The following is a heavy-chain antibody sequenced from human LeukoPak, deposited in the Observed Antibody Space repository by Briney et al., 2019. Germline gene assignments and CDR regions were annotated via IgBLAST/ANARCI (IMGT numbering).Heavy chain of an antibody. V-gene: IGHV1-18*01. J-gene: IGHJ4*02. CDR1: GYTFTSYG. CDR2: ISPYIGNT. Sequence: ASVKVSCKASGYTFTSYGISWVRQAPGQGLEWMGWISPYIGNTNYVQKFQDRVTMTTDTSTSTAYMELRSLRSDDTAVYYCARDRSSSWYYFDSWGQGTLVTVSS. D-gene: IGHD6-13*01. CDR3: ARDRSSSWYYFDS.